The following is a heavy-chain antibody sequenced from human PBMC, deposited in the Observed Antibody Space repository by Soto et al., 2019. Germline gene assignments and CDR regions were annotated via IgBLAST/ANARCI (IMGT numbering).Heavy chain of an antibody. CDR1: GGTFSSYA. J-gene: IGHJ4*02. CDR2: IIPIFGTA. D-gene: IGHD5-12*01. V-gene: IGHV1-69*13. CDR3: AKGSQWLREFDY. Sequence: GASVKVSCKASGGTFSSYAISWVRQAPGQGPEWMGGIIPIFGTANYAQKFQGRVTITADESTSTAYMELSSLRSEDTAVYYCAKGSQWLREFDYRGQGTLVTVS.